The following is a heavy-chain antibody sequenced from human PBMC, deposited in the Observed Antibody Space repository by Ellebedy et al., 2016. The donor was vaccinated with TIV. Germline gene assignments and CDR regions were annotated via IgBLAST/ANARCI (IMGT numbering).Heavy chain of an antibody. Sequence: AASVKVSCKASGYTFTGYYMHWVRQAPGQGLEWMGWINPNSGGTNYAQKFQGGVTMSRDTSIGTAYMDLSRLRFDDTDVYYCARDSGGIAAAGLFDCWGQGTLVTVSS. J-gene: IGHJ4*02. D-gene: IGHD6-13*01. CDR3: ARDSGGIAAAGLFDC. CDR1: GYTFTGYY. CDR2: INPNSGGT. V-gene: IGHV1-2*02.